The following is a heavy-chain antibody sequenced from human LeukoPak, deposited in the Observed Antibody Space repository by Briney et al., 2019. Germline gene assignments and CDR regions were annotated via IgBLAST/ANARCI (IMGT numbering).Heavy chain of an antibody. D-gene: IGHD2-2*01. CDR1: RYTFTSYD. V-gene: IGHV1-8*01. J-gene: IGHJ6*03. Sequence: ASVKVSCKASRYTFTSYDINWVRQATGQGLEWMGWMNPKSDNTDYAQKFQGRLTMTRNTSISTAYMELRSLRSEDTAVYYCARGPYCTSTSCEDDYYYYYMDVWGKGTTVTVSS. CDR2: MNPKSDNT. CDR3: ARGPYCTSTSCEDDYYYYYMDV.